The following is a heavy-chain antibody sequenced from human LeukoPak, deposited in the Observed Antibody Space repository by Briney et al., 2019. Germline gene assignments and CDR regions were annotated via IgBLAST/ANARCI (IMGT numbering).Heavy chain of an antibody. V-gene: IGHV1-2*06. CDR3: ARAKEQTIAARYFDY. J-gene: IGHJ4*02. D-gene: IGHD6-6*01. CDR2: INPDSGGT. Sequence: ASVKVSCKASGYTFTDDYIHWVRQAPGQGLEWIGRINPDSGGTNSAQKFQGGVTMTRDTSISTAYIELSSLRSDDTAVYYCARAKEQTIAARYFDYWGQGTLVTVSS. CDR1: GYTFTDDY.